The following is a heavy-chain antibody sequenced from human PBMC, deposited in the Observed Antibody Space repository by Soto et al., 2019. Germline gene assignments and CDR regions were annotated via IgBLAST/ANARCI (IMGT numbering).Heavy chain of an antibody. CDR2: TYYSGGT. J-gene: IGHJ4*02. V-gene: IGHV4-59*01. CDR1: GDFISGYY. CDR3: ARWFYYDSSGYPDY. Sequence: SSETLSLTCSVSGDFISGYYWSWIRQPPGKGLEWIGYTYYSGGTNHNPSLKSRVTISVDTSQNQFSLKLSSVTAADTAVYYCARWFYYDSSGYPDYWGQGTLVTVSS. D-gene: IGHD3-22*01.